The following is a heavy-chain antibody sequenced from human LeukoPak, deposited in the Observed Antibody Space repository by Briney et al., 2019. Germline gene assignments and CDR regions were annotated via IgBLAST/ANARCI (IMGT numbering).Heavy chain of an antibody. D-gene: IGHD3-16*01. CDR3: ARDPDYVWGSSDY. Sequence: PGGSLRLSCAASGFTFSSYWMSWVRQAPRKGLEWVANIKQDGSEKYYVDSVKGRFTISRDNAKNSLYLQMNSLRAEDTAVYYCARDPDYVWGSSDYWGQGTLVTVSS. CDR1: GFTFSSYW. CDR2: IKQDGSEK. J-gene: IGHJ4*02. V-gene: IGHV3-7*01.